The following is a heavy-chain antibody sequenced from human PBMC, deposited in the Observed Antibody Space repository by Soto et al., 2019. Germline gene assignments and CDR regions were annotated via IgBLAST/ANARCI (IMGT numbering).Heavy chain of an antibody. CDR2: INPNGGST. V-gene: IGHV1-46*01. Sequence: ASVKVSCKASGYTFTHYYMHWVRQAPGQGLEWMGIINPNGGSTTYAQRFRAGFTMTRDTSTSTVYMELSSLRSEDSAVYYCATSVNSAMAFDYWGQGTLVTVSA. CDR1: GYTFTHYY. CDR3: ATSVNSAMAFDY. D-gene: IGHD5-18*01. J-gene: IGHJ4*02.